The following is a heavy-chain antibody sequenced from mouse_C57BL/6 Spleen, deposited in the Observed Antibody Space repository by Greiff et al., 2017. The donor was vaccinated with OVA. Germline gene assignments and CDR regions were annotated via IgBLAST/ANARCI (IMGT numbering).Heavy chain of an antibody. D-gene: IGHD1-1*01. J-gene: IGHJ4*01. CDR2: INPNNGGT. Sequence: VQLKQSGPELVKPGASVKIPCKASGYTFTDYNMDWVKQSHGKSLEWIGDINPNNGGTIYNQKFKGKATLTVDKSSSTAYMELRSLTSEDTAVYFCARRTTVLDYWGQGTSVTVSS. CDR3: ARRTTVLDY. CDR1: GYTFTDYN. V-gene: IGHV1-18*01.